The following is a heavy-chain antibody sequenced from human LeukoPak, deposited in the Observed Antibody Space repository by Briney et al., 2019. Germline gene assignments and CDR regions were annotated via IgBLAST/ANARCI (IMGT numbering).Heavy chain of an antibody. J-gene: IGHJ4*02. V-gene: IGHV3-7*01. D-gene: IGHD6-13*01. CDR3: ARAIAAAGKGPNDY. Sequence: GSLRLSCAASGFMFSSSWMSWVRQTPGKGLEWVANIKQDGSEKYYVDSVKGRFTISRDNAKNSLYLQMNSLRAEDTAVYYCARAIAAAGKGPNDYWGQGTLVTVSS. CDR2: IKQDGSEK. CDR1: GFMFSSSW.